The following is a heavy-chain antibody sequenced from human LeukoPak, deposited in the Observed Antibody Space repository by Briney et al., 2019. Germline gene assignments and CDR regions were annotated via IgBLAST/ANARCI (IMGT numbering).Heavy chain of an antibody. Sequence: SVKVSCKASGYTFTSYAMNWVRQAPGQGLEWMGGIIPIFGTANYAQKFQGRVTITADESTSTAYMELSSLRSEDTAVYYCARGFSGSYYPKQARPTPFDYWGQGTLVTVSS. CDR3: ARGFSGSYYPKQARPTPFDY. CDR2: IIPIFGTA. D-gene: IGHD1-26*01. V-gene: IGHV1-69*13. CDR1: GYTFTSYA. J-gene: IGHJ4*02.